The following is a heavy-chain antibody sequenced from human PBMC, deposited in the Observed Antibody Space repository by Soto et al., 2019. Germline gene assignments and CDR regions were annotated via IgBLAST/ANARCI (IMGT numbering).Heavy chain of an antibody. CDR2: ISWNSGSI. D-gene: IGHD5-12*01. J-gene: IGHJ4*02. Sequence: LRLSCAASGFTFDDYAMHWVRQAPGKGLEWVSGISWNSGSIGYADSVKGRFTISRDNAKNSLYLQMNSLRAEDTALYYCAKDGRRDGYNYFDYWGQGTLVTVSS. CDR1: GFTFDDYA. CDR3: AKDGRRDGYNYFDY. V-gene: IGHV3-9*01.